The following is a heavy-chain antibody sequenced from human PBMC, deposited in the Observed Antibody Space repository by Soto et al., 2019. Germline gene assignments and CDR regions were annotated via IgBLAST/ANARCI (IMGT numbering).Heavy chain of an antibody. CDR3: ARPRYDGSGTPFDH. J-gene: IGHJ4*02. D-gene: IGHD3-22*01. CDR1: GFTFSSYW. CDR2: INGDGSTT. V-gene: IGHV3-74*01. Sequence: EVQLVESGGALVQPGGSLRLSCAASGFTFSSYWMHWVRQAPGKGLVWVSRINGDGSTTTNADSVKGRFIISRDNAKNMLYLQMNSLTAEDTAVYYCARPRYDGSGTPFDHWGQGTLVTVSS.